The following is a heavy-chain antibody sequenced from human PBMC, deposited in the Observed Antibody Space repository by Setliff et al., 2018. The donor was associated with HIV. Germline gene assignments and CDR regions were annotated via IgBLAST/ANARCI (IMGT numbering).Heavy chain of an antibody. CDR3: VRDLARVIAH. CDR1: GFMFGVDW. D-gene: IGHD2-21*01. V-gene: IGHV3-7*01. Sequence: GASLKISCAASGFMFGVDWMSWVRQTPGKGLEWVASVTPDGGDKYYANSMRGRFTISRDNGKNAVYLQMNSLTAEDTALYYCVRDLARVIAHWGQGTLVTVSS. CDR2: VTPDGGDK. J-gene: IGHJ4*02.